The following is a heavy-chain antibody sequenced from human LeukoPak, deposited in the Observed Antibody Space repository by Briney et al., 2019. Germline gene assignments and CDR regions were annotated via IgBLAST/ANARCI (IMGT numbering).Heavy chain of an antibody. J-gene: IGHJ4*02. CDR1: GGFISSYY. Sequence: SESLSLTCSFAGGFISSYYWRWIRQPPGKGVELIGYIYYSGSTNYNPSLKSRVTISVDTSKNQFSLKLSSVTAADTAVYYCARGRAAGSYPYYFDYWGQGTLVTVSS. CDR3: ARGRAAGSYPYYFDY. V-gene: IGHV4-59*01. D-gene: IGHD3-10*01. CDR2: IYYSGST.